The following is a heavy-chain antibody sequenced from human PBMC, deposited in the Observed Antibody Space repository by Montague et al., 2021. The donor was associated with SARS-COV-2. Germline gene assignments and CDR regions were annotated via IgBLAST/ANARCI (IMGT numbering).Heavy chain of an antibody. CDR3: AKKTIAVPGSPHFDS. Sequence: SLRLSCAASRFTFSSYGMFWVRQTPGKGLEWVSAISGGGDMKYYADSVKGRFTISRDNSKNTLYLQMNTLRAEDTAAYYCAKKTIAVPGSPHFDSWGQGTLVTVSS. V-gene: IGHV3-23*01. CDR2: ISGGGDMK. CDR1: RFTFSSYG. D-gene: IGHD6-19*01. J-gene: IGHJ4*02.